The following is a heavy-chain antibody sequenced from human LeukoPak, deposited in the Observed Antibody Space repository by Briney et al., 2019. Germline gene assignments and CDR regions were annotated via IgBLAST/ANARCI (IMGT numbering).Heavy chain of an antibody. D-gene: IGHD1-26*01. V-gene: IGHV1-18*01. Sequence: ASVKVSCRASGYTFTSYGVSWVRQAPGQGLEGMGWISASSGNTKYSQRLQGRVSMTTDTSTSTAYMELRSLRSDHTAVYYCARDDQMLSGAYYQAFDYWGQGTLVTVSS. CDR3: ARDDQMLSGAYYQAFDY. J-gene: IGHJ4*02. CDR1: GYTFTSYG. CDR2: ISASSGNT.